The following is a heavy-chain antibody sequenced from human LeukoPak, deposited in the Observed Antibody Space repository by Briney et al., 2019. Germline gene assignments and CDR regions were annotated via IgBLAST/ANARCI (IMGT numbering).Heavy chain of an antibody. CDR1: GYTFTGYY. CDR3: ARVTGYYYGSSGYYHHAFDI. Sequence: ASVKVSCKASGYTFTGYYMHWVRQAPGQGLEWMGWINPNSGGTNYAQNFQGRVTMTRDTSISTAYMELSRLRSDDTAVYYCARVTGYYYGSSGYYHHAFDIWGLGTMVTVSS. CDR2: INPNSGGT. V-gene: IGHV1-2*02. D-gene: IGHD3-22*01. J-gene: IGHJ3*02.